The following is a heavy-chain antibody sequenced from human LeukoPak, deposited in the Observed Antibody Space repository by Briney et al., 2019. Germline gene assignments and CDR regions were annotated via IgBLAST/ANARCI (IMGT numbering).Heavy chain of an antibody. D-gene: IGHD2-15*01. CDR2: IIPIFGTA. Sequence: SVKVSCNASGGTFSSYAISWVRQAPGQGLEWMGGIIPIFGTANYAQKFQGRVKITADESTSTAYMELSSLRSEDTAVYYCARDSSRGVVVAASYGMDVWGQGTTVTVSS. CDR1: GGTFSSYA. CDR3: ARDSSRGVVVAASYGMDV. J-gene: IGHJ6*02. V-gene: IGHV1-69*13.